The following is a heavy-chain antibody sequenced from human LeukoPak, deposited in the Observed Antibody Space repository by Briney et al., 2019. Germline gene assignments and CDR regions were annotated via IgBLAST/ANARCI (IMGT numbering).Heavy chain of an antibody. V-gene: IGHV3-21*01. CDR1: GLTFSNYN. D-gene: IGHD1-26*01. CDR2: ISSSSNYI. CDR3: ARDVGASAPDAFDI. J-gene: IGHJ3*02. Sequence: GGSLRLSCAASGLTFSNYNMKLVRQAPGKGLEWVSSISSSSNYIYYADSVKGRFTISRDNAKNSLYLQMNSLRAEDTDVYYCARDVGASAPDAFDIWGQGTMVTVSS.